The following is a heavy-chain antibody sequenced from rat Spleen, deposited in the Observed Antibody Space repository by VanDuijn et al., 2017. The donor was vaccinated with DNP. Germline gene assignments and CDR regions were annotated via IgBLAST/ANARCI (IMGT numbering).Heavy chain of an antibody. Sequence: EVQVVESGGGLVQPGGSLKLSCTTSGFTFNNYDMAWVRQAPTKGLEWVACMSPTTRSSYYRDSVKGRFTVSRDDAKSTLYLQMDSLRSEDTAIYYCTRGGTYYFDYWGQGVLVTVSS. CDR3: TRGGTYYFDY. CDR2: MSPTTRSS. CDR1: GFTFNNYD. J-gene: IGHJ2*01. D-gene: IGHD4-3*01. V-gene: IGHV5-19*01.